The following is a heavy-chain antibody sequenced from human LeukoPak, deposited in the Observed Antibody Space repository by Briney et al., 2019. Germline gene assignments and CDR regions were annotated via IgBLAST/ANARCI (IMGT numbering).Heavy chain of an antibody. V-gene: IGHV3-53*01. D-gene: IGHD3-22*01. J-gene: IGHJ4*02. Sequence: GGSLRLSCAASGFTVSNNYMSWVRQAPGKGLEWVSLICSGGSTYYADSVKGRFTISRDNSKNTLYLQMNSLRAEDTAVYYCASYSSLDYWGQGTLVTVSS. CDR3: ASYSSLDY. CDR1: GFTVSNNY. CDR2: ICSGGST.